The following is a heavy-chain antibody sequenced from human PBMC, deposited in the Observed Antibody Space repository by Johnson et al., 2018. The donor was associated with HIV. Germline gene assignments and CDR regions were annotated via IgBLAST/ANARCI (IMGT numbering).Heavy chain of an antibody. J-gene: IGHJ3*02. D-gene: IGHD1-1*01. V-gene: IGHV3-30*04. CDR1: GFTFRSHA. CDR3: AEEDPWRRAFDI. Sequence: QVQLVESVGGVVQPGRSLRLSCAASGFTFRSHAMHWVRQAPGKGLEWVAVISYDGSNKYYADSVKGRFTIYRDNFKNTLYLQMNGLRPEDTAVYYCAEEDPWRRAFDIWGQGTVVTVSS. CDR2: ISYDGSNK.